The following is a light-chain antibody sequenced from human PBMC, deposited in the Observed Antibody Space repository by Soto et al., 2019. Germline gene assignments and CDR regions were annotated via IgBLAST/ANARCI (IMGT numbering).Light chain of an antibody. V-gene: IGKV3-15*01. CDR1: QSVSTN. Sequence: DIVMTQSPATLSVSPGASATLSCMASQSVSTNLAWYQQKPGQVPRVLIYGASTRATEIPARFSGSGSGTECTLTIDSLQSEDFAVYYCQQYNNWPRTFGQGTKVDI. J-gene: IGKJ1*01. CDR2: GAS. CDR3: QQYNNWPRT.